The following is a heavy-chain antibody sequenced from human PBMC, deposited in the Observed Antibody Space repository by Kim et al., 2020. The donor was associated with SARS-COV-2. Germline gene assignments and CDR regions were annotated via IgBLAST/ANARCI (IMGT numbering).Heavy chain of an antibody. CDR2: INPNSGGT. V-gene: IGHV1-2*02. CDR3: ARVRDFWSGYLRSGAFDI. D-gene: IGHD3-3*01. J-gene: IGHJ3*02. Sequence: ASVKVSCKASGYTFTGYYMHWVRQAPGQGLEWMGWINPNSGGTNYAQKFQGRVTMTRDTSISTAYMELSRLRSDDTAVYYCARVRDFWSGYLRSGAFDIWGQGTMVTVSS. CDR1: GYTFTGYY.